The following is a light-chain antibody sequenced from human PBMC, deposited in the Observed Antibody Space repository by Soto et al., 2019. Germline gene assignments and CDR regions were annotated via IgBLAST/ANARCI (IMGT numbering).Light chain of an antibody. CDR3: QQYGSSPPWT. CDR2: GAS. V-gene: IGKV3-20*01. Sequence: EIVLTQSPGTLSLSPGERATLSCRASQSVSSSYLAWYQQKLGQAPRLLIYGASSRATGILDRFSASGSGTDFTLTISRLEPEDFAVYYCQQYGSSPPWTFGQGTKVEIK. J-gene: IGKJ1*01. CDR1: QSVSSSY.